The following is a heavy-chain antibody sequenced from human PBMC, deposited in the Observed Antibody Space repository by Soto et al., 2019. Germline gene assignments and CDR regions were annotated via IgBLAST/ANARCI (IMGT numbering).Heavy chain of an antibody. J-gene: IGHJ4*02. CDR1: GYTFTSYY. Sequence: QVQLVQSGAEVKKPGASVKVSCKASGYTFTSYYISWVRQAPGQGLEWMGWISAYNGNTNYAQKLQXXXTXXTDTSTSTAFMELRSLRSDDTAVYYCARDAPPADHWGQGTLVTVSS. CDR3: ARDAPPADH. V-gene: IGHV1-18*01. CDR2: ISAYNGNT.